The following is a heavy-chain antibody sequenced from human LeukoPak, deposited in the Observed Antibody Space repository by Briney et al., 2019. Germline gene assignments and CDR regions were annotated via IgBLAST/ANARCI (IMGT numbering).Heavy chain of an antibody. V-gene: IGHV4-59*08. J-gene: IGHJ2*01. CDR3: ARSGSYWYFDL. Sequence: SETLSLTCTVSGGSISSYYWSWVRQPPGKGLEWIGYIYYSGSTNYNPSLKSRVTISVDTSKNQFSLKLSSVTAADTAVYYCARSGSYWYFDLWGRGTLVTVSS. CDR2: IYYSGST. CDR1: GGSISSYY. D-gene: IGHD5-12*01.